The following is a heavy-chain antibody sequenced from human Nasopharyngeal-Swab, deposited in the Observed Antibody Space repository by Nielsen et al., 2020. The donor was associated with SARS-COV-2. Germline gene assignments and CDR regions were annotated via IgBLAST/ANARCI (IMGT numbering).Heavy chain of an antibody. D-gene: IGHD3-22*01. Sequence: WIRQPPGQALEWLAHIFSNDEKSYSTSLKSRLTISKDTSKSQVVLTMTNMDPVDTATYYCARILEVNTSYYYYGMDVWGQGTTVTVSS. CDR2: IFSNDEK. CDR3: ARILEVNTSYYYYGMDV. J-gene: IGHJ6*02. V-gene: IGHV2-26*01.